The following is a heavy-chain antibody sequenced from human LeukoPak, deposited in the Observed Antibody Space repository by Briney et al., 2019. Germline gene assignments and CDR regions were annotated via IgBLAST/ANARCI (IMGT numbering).Heavy chain of an antibody. Sequence: PGGSLRLSCAASGFTFSSYAMHWVRQAPGKGLEWVAVISYDGSNKYYADSVKGRFTISRDNSKNTLYLQMNSLRAEDTAVYYCARARPIQLWLGYFDYWGRGTLVTVSS. D-gene: IGHD5-18*01. CDR2: ISYDGSNK. CDR3: ARARPIQLWLGYFDY. V-gene: IGHV3-30-3*01. J-gene: IGHJ4*02. CDR1: GFTFSSYA.